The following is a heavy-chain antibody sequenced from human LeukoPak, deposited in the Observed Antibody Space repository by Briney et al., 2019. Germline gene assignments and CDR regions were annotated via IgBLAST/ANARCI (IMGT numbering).Heavy chain of an antibody. CDR1: GGSVSSGTYY. CDR3: ASGGYSYGHGSAVDY. Sequence: SETLSLTCTVSGGSVSSGTYYWNWIRQPPGRGLEWIGYIYYSGSTNYNPSFTSRVTISVDRSKNQFSLKLRSVTAADTAVYYCASGGYSYGHGSAVDYWGQGTLVTVSS. J-gene: IGHJ4*02. D-gene: IGHD5-18*01. V-gene: IGHV4-61*01. CDR2: IYYSGST.